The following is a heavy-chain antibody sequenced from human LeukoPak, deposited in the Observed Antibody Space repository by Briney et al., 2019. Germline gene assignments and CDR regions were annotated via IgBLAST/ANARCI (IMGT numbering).Heavy chain of an antibody. Sequence: KPGGSLRLSCAASGFTFSSYSMNWVRQAPGKGLEWVSSISSSSSYIYYADSVKGRFTISRDNAKNSLYLQMNSLRAEDTALYYCAKAGVELTNFGLGELSLYRDYFDYWGQGTLVTVSS. J-gene: IGHJ4*02. V-gene: IGHV3-21*04. CDR2: ISSSSSYI. D-gene: IGHD3-16*02. CDR3: AKAGVELTNFGLGELSLYRDYFDY. CDR1: GFTFSSYS.